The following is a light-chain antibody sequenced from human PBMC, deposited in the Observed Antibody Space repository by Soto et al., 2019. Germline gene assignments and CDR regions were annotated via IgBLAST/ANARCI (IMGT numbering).Light chain of an antibody. CDR1: QRVSSY. Sequence: EIVLTQSPATLSLSPGERATLSCRASQRVSSYLAWYQQTPGQAPRLLIYEASNRATGIPARFSGSGSGTDFTLTISSLEPEDFAVYYRQQRSNWPWTFGQGTKVELK. CDR3: QQRSNWPWT. J-gene: IGKJ1*01. CDR2: EAS. V-gene: IGKV3-11*01.